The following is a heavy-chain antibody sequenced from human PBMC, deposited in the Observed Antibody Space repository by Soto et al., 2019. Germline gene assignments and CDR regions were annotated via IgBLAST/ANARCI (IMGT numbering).Heavy chain of an antibody. D-gene: IGHD3-3*01. J-gene: IGHJ4*02. Sequence: EVQLLESGGGLVQPGGSLRLSCAASGFTFSSYAMSWVRQAPGKGLEWVSAISGSGGSTYYADSVKGRFTISRDNSKNTLYLQMNSLRAEDTAVYYCAKDHDFWSGYSFYFDYWGQGTLVTVSS. CDR2: ISGSGGST. CDR3: AKDHDFWSGYSFYFDY. V-gene: IGHV3-23*01. CDR1: GFTFSSYA.